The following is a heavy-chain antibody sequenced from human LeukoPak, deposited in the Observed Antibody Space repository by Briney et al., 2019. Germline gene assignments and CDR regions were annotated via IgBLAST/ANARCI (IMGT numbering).Heavy chain of an antibody. Sequence: ASVKVSCKASGYTFTGYYMHWVRQAPGQGPEWMGRINPNSGGTNYAQKFQGRVTMTRDTSISTAYMELSRLRSDDTAVYYCAREAKAGNGFYCCYMDVWGKGTTVTVSS. V-gene: IGHV1-2*06. CDR1: GYTFTGYY. J-gene: IGHJ6*03. CDR3: AREAKAGNGFYCCYMDV. CDR2: INPNSGGT. D-gene: IGHD6-19*01.